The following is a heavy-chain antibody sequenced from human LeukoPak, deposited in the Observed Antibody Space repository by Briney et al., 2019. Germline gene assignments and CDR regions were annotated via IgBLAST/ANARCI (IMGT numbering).Heavy chain of an antibody. D-gene: IGHD3-9*01. CDR2: IYYSGST. CDR1: RGCISSYY. J-gene: IGHJ3*02. V-gene: IGHV4-59*08. Sequence: SQTLSLTCTVSRGCISSYYWSWLRQPPGKGLEWIGYIYYSGSTNYNPSLKSRVTISVDTSKNQFSLKLSSVTAADTAVYYCARRSYDILTGPLDAFDIWGQGTMVTVSS. CDR3: ARRSYDILTGPLDAFDI.